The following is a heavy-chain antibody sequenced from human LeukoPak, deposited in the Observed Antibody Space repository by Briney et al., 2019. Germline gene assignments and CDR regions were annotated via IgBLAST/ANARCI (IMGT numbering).Heavy chain of an antibody. D-gene: IGHD6-13*01. CDR1: GDSVSIYY. CDR2: IYCRGNT. V-gene: IGHV4-59*02. J-gene: IGHJ4*02. Sequence: SETLSLTCTVSGDSVSIYYWSWIRQPPGKGLEWIGYIYCRGNTNYNASLKSRVTMAVDTSKNQFSLKVSSVTAADTAVYYCARAGNSWSFDYWGQGTLVTVSS. CDR3: ARAGNSWSFDY.